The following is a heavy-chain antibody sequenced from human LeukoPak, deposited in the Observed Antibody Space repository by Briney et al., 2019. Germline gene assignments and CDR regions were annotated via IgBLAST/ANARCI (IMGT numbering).Heavy chain of an antibody. Sequence: GASVKVSCKSSGYTFTSCDINWVRQATGQGLEWMGWMNPNSGNTGYAQKFQGRVTMTRNTSISTAYMELSSLRSEDTAVYYCARGKTRITIFGVVIYYYGMDVWGQGTTVTVSS. V-gene: IGHV1-8*01. D-gene: IGHD3-3*01. CDR1: GYTFTSCD. J-gene: IGHJ6*02. CDR2: MNPNSGNT. CDR3: ARGKTRITIFGVVIYYYGMDV.